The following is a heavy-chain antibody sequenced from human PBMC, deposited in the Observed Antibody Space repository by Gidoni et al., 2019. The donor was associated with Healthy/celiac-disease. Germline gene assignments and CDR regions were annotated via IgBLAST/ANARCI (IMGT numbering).Heavy chain of an antibody. CDR3: AKERPGIAAAHFDY. CDR2: ISGSGGST. V-gene: IGHV3-23*04. D-gene: IGHD6-13*01. Sequence: EVQLVESGGGLVQPGGSLSLSCAASGLPFSSYAMSRVRQAPGQGLEWVSAISGSGGSTYYADSVKGRFTIARDNSKNTLYLQMNSLRAEDTAVYYCAKERPGIAAAHFDYWGQGTLVTVSS. CDR1: GLPFSSYA. J-gene: IGHJ4*02.